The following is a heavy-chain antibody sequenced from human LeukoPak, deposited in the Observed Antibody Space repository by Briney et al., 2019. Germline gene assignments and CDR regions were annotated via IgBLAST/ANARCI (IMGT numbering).Heavy chain of an antibody. Sequence: PGGSLRLSCAASGFTFSSYWMSWVRQAPGKGLEWVANIKQDGSEKYYVDFVKGRFTISRDNAKKSLYLQMNSLRAEDTAVYYCAREQPFFYDSSGYYYAYWGQGTLVTVSS. V-gene: IGHV3-7*01. D-gene: IGHD3-22*01. J-gene: IGHJ4*02. CDR3: AREQPFFYDSSGYYYAY. CDR1: GFTFSSYW. CDR2: IKQDGSEK.